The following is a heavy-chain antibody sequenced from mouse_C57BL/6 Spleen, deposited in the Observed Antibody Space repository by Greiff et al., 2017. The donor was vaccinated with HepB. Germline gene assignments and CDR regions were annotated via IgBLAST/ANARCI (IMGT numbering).Heavy chain of an antibody. CDR2: IYPGDGDT. CDR3: ARAWVTPAWFAY. V-gene: IGHV1-82*01. Sequence: QVQLKESGPELVKPGASVKISCKASGYAFSSSWMNWVKQRPGKGLEWIGRIYPGDGDTNYNGKFKGKATLTADKSSSTAYMQLSSLTSEDSAVYFCARAWVTPAWFAYWGQGTLVTVSA. J-gene: IGHJ3*01. CDR1: GYAFSSSW.